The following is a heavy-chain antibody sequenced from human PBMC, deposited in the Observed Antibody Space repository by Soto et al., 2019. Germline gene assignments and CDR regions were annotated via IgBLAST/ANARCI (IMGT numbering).Heavy chain of an antibody. J-gene: IGHJ4*02. CDR3: ARDSDPAFWSHPANDY. V-gene: IGHV1-18*01. D-gene: IGHD3-3*01. CDR2: ISAYNGNT. CDR1: GYTFTSYG. Sequence: QVQLVQSGAEVKKPGASVKVSCKASGYTFTSYGITWVRQAPGQGLEWMGWISAYNGNTNYAQKLQGRVTMTTDTSTSTADMELRSLRSADTAVYYCARDSDPAFWSHPANDYWGQGTLVTVSS.